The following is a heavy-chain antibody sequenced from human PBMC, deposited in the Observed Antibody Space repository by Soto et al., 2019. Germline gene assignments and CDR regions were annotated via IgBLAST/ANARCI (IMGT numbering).Heavy chain of an antibody. CDR2: ISGSGANT. V-gene: IGHV3-23*01. J-gene: IGHJ6*02. CDR3: AKTQSAPDSNGMYGMDV. CDR1: GFTFSSYA. D-gene: IGHD6-19*01. Sequence: EVQLLESGGGLLQPGGSLRLSCAASGFTFSSYAMSWVRQAPGKGLEWVSAISGSGANTYYADSVKGRFTISRDNSKNTLYLQMNSLRAEDTAVYYCAKTQSAPDSNGMYGMDVWGQGTTVTVSS.